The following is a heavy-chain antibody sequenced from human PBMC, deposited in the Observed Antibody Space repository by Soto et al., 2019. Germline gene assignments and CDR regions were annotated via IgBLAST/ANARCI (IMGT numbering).Heavy chain of an antibody. D-gene: IGHD5-12*01. J-gene: IGHJ4*02. CDR1: GGSISSGGYS. CDR2: IYHSGST. V-gene: IGHV4-30-2*01. Sequence: SETLSLTCAVSGGSISSGGYSWSWIRQPPGKGLEWIGYIYHSGSTYYNPSLKSRVTISVDRSKNQFSLKLSSVTAADTAVYYCARGGYSGYDPSYYFDYWGQGTLVTSPQ. CDR3: ARGGYSGYDPSYYFDY.